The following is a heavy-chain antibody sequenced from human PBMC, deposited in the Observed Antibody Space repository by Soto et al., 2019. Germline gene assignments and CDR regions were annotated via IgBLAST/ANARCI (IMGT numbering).Heavy chain of an antibody. CDR2: ISGSGFTI. D-gene: IGHD2-15*01. CDR1: GFTFSDHY. Sequence: QVQLVESGGGLVEPGGSLRLSCATSGFTFSDHYMSWIRQAPGKWLAWVAYISGSGFTIYNADSVKGRFTISRDNAKNSVYLQMDSLRAEDTAVYYCARNTLSVAGSYNYGLDAWRRGTTVAVSS. V-gene: IGHV3-11*01. CDR3: ARNTLSVAGSYNYGLDA. J-gene: IGHJ6*02.